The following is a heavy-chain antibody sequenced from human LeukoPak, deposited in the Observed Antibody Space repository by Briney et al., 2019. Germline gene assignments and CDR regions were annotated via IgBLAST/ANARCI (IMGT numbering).Heavy chain of an antibody. V-gene: IGHV4-59*01. CDR2: IYYSGST. D-gene: IGHD5-12*01. Sequence: SETLSLTCAVSGGSISSYYWSWIRQPPGKGLEWIGYIYYSGSTNYNPSLKSRVTISVDTSKNQFSLKLSSVTAADTAVYYCARVRVATISKQNWFDPWGQRTLVTVSS. J-gene: IGHJ5*02. CDR1: GGSISSYY. CDR3: ARVRVATISKQNWFDP.